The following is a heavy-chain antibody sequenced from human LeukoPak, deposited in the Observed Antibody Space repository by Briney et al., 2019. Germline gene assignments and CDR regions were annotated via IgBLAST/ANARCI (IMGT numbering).Heavy chain of an antibody. CDR3: ARDPYTLLAVGGLFDY. CDR2: ISYDGSNK. Sequence: GRSLRLSCAPSVFTFRRYAMHWVRQAPGKGLECVAVISYDGSNKYYADSVKGRFIISRDNSKNTLYLQMNSLRAEDTAVYYCARDPYTLLAVGGLFDYWGQGTRVTVSS. J-gene: IGHJ4*02. CDR1: VFTFRRYA. V-gene: IGHV3-30*04. D-gene: IGHD6-19*01.